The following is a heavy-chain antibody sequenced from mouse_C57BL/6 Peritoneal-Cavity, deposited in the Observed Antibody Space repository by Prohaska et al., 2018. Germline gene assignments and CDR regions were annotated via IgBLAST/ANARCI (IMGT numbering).Heavy chain of an antibody. CDR2: IRNKANNHAT. V-gene: IGHV6-6*01. CDR1: GFTFSDAW. Sequence: EVKLEESGGGLVQPGGSMKLSCAASGFTFSDAWMAWVRQSTEKGLEWFAEIRNKANNHATYYAESVKGRFTISRDDSKSSVYLQMNSVRAEDTGIYYCTPNLGAYWGKGTLVTVYA. D-gene: IGHD4-1*01. J-gene: IGHJ3*01. CDR3: TPNLGAY.